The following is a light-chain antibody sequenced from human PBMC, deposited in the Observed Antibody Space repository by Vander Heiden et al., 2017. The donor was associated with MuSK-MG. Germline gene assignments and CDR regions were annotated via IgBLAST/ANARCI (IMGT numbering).Light chain of an antibody. Sequence: DIQMTQSPSSLSASVGDRVTITCQASQDISNYLNRYQQKPGKAPKLLIYDASNLETGVPSRFSGSGSGTDFTFTISSLQPEDIATYYCQQDDNLPYTFGQGTKLEIK. CDR1: QDISNY. V-gene: IGKV1-33*01. J-gene: IGKJ2*01. CDR2: DAS. CDR3: QQDDNLPYT.